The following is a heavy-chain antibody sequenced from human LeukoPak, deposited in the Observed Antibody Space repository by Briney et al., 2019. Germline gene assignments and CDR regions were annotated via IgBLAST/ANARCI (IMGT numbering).Heavy chain of an antibody. D-gene: IGHD6-13*01. Sequence: QSGGSLRLSCAASGFSFGSHGMHWVRQAPGKGLEWVTVIWYDGSNKYYADSVKGRFTISRDNSKNTLYLQMNSLRAEDTAVYYCARGRAPAAGYYWYLDLWGRGTLVTVSS. J-gene: IGHJ2*01. CDR3: ARGRAPAAGYYWYLDL. CDR1: GFSFGSHG. V-gene: IGHV3-33*01. CDR2: IWYDGSNK.